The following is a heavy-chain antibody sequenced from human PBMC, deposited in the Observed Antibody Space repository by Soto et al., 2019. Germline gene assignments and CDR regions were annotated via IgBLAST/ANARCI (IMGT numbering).Heavy chain of an antibody. CDR3: VRDLDGLVGACLCLEF. Sequence: PPWKWLEWIGSIYYSWSTYYNPSLKSRVTISVDTSKNQFSLKLSSVTAADTAVYFCVRDLDGLVGACLCLEFWGQGTLVTVSS. CDR2: IYYSWST. D-gene: IGHD3-10*01. V-gene: IGHV4-39*02. J-gene: IGHJ1*01.